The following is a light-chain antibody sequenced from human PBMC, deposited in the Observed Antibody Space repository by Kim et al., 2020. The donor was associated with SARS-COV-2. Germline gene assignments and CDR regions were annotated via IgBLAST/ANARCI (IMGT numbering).Light chain of an antibody. V-gene: IGKV3-20*01. CDR2: DAS. Sequence: PGETATLSCRASQYFSSSYLVWYQQKPGQAPRLLIYDASSRATGIPDRFSGSGSGIVFTLTISRLEPEDFAVYYCQQYGGSPTFGQGTKVDI. CDR1: QYFSSSY. CDR3: QQYGGSPT. J-gene: IGKJ1*01.